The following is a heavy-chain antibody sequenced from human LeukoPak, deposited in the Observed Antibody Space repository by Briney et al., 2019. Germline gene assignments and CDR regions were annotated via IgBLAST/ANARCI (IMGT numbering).Heavy chain of an antibody. CDR1: GFTFSSYS. Sequence: KAGGSLRLSCAASGFTFSSYSLNWVRQAPGKGLEWVSSISRSSSYISYADSLKGRFTISRDNAKNSLYLQMNSLRAEDTAVYYCVGRGGDSHDAFDIWGQGTMVTVSS. V-gene: IGHV3-21*01. D-gene: IGHD2-21*02. CDR2: ISRSSSYI. J-gene: IGHJ3*02. CDR3: VGRGGDSHDAFDI.